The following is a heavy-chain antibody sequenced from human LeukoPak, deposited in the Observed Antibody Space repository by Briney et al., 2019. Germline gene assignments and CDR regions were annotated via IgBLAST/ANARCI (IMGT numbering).Heavy chain of an antibody. D-gene: IGHD2-2*01. V-gene: IGHV3-74*01. CDR1: GVTFSNYW. CDR2: INSDGSTT. CDR3: LRHYCSSTSCYLT. J-gene: IGHJ4*02. Sequence: GESLRLSCAASGVTFSNYWMHWVRQAPGKGLVWVSRINSDGSTTTYADSVKGRFTISRDNAKNTLYLQMNSLRAEDTAVYYCLRHYCSSTSCYLTWGQGTLVTVSS.